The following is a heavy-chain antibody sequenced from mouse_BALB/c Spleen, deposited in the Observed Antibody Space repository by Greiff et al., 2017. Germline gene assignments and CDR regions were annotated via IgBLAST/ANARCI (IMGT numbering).Heavy chain of an antibody. D-gene: IGHD1-1*01. CDR3: ARKYGPDYAMDY. CDR1: GFNIKDTY. CDR2: IDPANGNT. V-gene: IGHV14-3*02. Sequence: VQLQQSGAELVKPGASVKLSCTASGFNIKDTYMHWVKQRPEQGLEWIGRIDPANGNTKYDPKFQGKATITADTSSKTAYLQLSSLTSEDTAVYYCARKYGPDYAMDYWGQGNSVTVSS. J-gene: IGHJ4*01.